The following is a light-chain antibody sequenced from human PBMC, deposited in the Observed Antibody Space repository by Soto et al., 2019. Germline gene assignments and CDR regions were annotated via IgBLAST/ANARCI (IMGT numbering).Light chain of an antibody. Sequence: QSVLTQPASVSGSPGQSITISCTGTSSDVGGYNYVSWYQQHPGKAPKLMIYDVSNRPSGVSNRFSGSKSGNTASLTISGLQAEDEVDYYCSSYTSSSPYVFGTGTKASDL. CDR3: SSYTSSSPYV. CDR1: SSDVGGYNY. CDR2: DVS. J-gene: IGLJ1*01. V-gene: IGLV2-14*01.